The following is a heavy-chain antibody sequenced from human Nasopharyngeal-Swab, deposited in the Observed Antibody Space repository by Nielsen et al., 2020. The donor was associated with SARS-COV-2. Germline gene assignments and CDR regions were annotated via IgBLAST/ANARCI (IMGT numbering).Heavy chain of an antibody. D-gene: IGHD1-1*01. CDR1: GGSISSGDYY. CDR2: IYRLGGT. J-gene: IGHJ4*02. CDR3: ARGTPFDY. Sequence: SETLSLTCTASGGSISSGDYYWSWIRQLPGKGLEWIGYIYRLGGTSYNPSLKSRVTISLDASNNQFSLRLSSVTAADTAMFYCARGTPFDYWGQGILVTVSS. V-gene: IGHV4-31*03.